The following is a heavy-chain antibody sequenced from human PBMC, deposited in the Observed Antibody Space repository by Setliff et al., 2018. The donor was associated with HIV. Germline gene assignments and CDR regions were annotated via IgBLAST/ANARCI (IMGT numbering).Heavy chain of an antibody. D-gene: IGHD3-16*02. Sequence: SETLSLTCTVSGGSSSSSSFYWGWIRQPPGKGLEWIGNIYRSGSTYYSPSLRSRVTISVDTSKNQFYLNLNSVTDADTALYYCARHKDSDYVWGSYRPDGFDIWGQGTTVTVSS. CDR1: GGSSSSSSFY. J-gene: IGHJ3*02. CDR3: ARHKDSDYVWGSYRPDGFDI. V-gene: IGHV4-39*01. CDR2: IYRSGST.